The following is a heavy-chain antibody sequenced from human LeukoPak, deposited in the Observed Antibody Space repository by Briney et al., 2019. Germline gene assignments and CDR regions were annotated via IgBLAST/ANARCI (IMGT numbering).Heavy chain of an antibody. V-gene: IGHV3-43*02. CDR3: AKGTTMYAFDI. CDR2: ISRDGGST. CDR1: GLTFDHYV. Sequence: GGSLRLSCAASGLTFDHYVMHWVRQAPGKGLEWVSLISRDGGSTYYADSVKGRLTISRDNSKNSLYLQMNSLTTEDTALYFCAKGTTMYAFDIWGQGTMVTVSS. D-gene: IGHD1-1*01. J-gene: IGHJ3*02.